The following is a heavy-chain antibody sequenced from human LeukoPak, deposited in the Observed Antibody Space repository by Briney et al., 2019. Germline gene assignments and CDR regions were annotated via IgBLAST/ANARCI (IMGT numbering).Heavy chain of an antibody. CDR1: GYTCTSYG. D-gene: IGHD6-13*01. CDR2: ISAYNGNT. J-gene: IGHJ4*02. CDR3: ARSSSSWYYFDY. V-gene: IGHV1-18*01. Sequence: GASVKVSCKASGYTCTSYGISWVRQAPGQGLEWMGWISAYNGNTNYAQKLQGRVTMTTDTSTSTAYMELRSPRSDDTAVYYCARSSSSWYYFDYWGQGTLVTVSS.